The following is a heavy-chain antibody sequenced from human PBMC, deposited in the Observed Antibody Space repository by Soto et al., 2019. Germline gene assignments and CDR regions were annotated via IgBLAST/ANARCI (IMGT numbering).Heavy chain of an antibody. D-gene: IGHD5-12*01. CDR3: ARNRYGGYDFDY. CDR1: SGSITSSNW. J-gene: IGHJ4*02. Sequence: QVQLQESGPGLVKPSGTLSLTCAVSSGSITSSNWWSWVRQPPGKGLEWIGEVSHTGNTNYIPSLKSRVTISVDKSRNQFSLRLSSVPASDTAVYYCARNRYGGYDFDYWGQGTLVTVSS. V-gene: IGHV4-4*02. CDR2: VSHTGNT.